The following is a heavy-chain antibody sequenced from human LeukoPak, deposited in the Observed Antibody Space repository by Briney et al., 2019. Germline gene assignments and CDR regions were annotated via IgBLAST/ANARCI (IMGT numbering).Heavy chain of an antibody. CDR1: GGSISSSSYY. CDR3: ARYYYDSSGYYGFWYYYYGMDV. D-gene: IGHD3-22*01. J-gene: IGHJ6*02. Sequence: SETLSLTCTVSGGSISSSSYYWGWIRQPPGKGLEWIGYIYYSGSTYYNPSLKSRVTISVDTSKNQFSLKLSSVTAADTAVYYCARYYYDSSGYYGFWYYYYGMDVWGQGTTVTVSS. V-gene: IGHV4-30-4*08. CDR2: IYYSGST.